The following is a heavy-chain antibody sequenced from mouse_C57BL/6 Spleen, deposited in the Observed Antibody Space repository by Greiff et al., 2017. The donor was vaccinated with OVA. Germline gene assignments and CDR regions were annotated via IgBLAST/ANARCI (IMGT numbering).Heavy chain of an antibody. CDR1: GYTFTSYW. CDR2: IYPGSGST. CDR3: ARRVDFSAWFAY. V-gene: IGHV1-55*01. Sequence: QVQLQQSGAELVKPGASVKMSCKASGYTFTSYWITWVKQRPGQGLEWIGDIYPGSGSTNYNEKFKSKATLTVDTSSSTAYMQLSSLTSEDSAVYYCARRVDFSAWFAYWGQGTLVTVSA. J-gene: IGHJ3*01.